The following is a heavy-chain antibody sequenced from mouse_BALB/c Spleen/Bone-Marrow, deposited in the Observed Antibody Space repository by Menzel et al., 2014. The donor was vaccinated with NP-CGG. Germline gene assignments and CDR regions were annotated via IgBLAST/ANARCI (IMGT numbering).Heavy chain of an antibody. CDR2: IQYSGNT. D-gene: IGHD2-1*01. V-gene: IGHV3-1*02. Sequence: EVQLQQSGPDLVKPSQSLSLTCTVTGYSVTSGYSWHWIRQFPGNKLEWMGYIQYSGNTNYNPSLKSRISITRDTSKNQFFLQLNSVTTEATATYYCARRGNRLTHYFDYWGQGTTLTVPS. CDR1: GYSVTSGYS. J-gene: IGHJ2*01. CDR3: ARRGNRLTHYFDY.